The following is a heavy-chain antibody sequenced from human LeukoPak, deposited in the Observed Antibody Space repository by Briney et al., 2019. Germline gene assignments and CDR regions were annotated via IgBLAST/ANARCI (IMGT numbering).Heavy chain of an antibody. CDR3: AKSRGQYGDYLFYYYGMDV. D-gene: IGHD4-17*01. Sequence: GGSLRLSCAASGFTFSSCAMSWVRQAPGKGLEWVSGISDSGVTTYHADSVKGRFTISRDNSKNTLYLQMNSPRAEDTALYYCAKSRGQYGDYLFYYYGMDVWGQGTTVTVSS. CDR1: GFTFSSCA. CDR2: ISDSGVTT. V-gene: IGHV3-23*01. J-gene: IGHJ6*02.